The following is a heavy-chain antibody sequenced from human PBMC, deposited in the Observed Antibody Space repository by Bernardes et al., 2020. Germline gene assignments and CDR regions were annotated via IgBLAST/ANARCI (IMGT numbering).Heavy chain of an antibody. Sequence: SETLSLTCAVYGGSFSGYYWSWIRQPPGKGLEWIGEINHSGSTNYNPSLKSRVTISVDTSKNQFSLKLSSVTAADTAVYYCARLVSPWGYGGKTDYWGQGTLVTVSS. CDR2: INHSGST. V-gene: IGHV4-34*01. CDR3: ARLVSPWGYGGKTDY. J-gene: IGHJ4*02. D-gene: IGHD4-17*01. CDR1: GGSFSGYY.